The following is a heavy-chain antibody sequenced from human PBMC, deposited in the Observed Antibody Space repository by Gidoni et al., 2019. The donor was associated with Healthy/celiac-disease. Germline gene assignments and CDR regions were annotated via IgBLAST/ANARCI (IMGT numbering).Heavy chain of an antibody. Sequence: QVQLVQSGSELKKPGASVTVSCKASGYPFTRYALNWVRQAPGQGLEWMGWINTNTGNPTDAQGFTGRFVFSLDTSVSTAYLQISSLKAEDTAVYYCARDLARSSSWYGGRGWFDPWGQGTLVTVSS. V-gene: IGHV7-4-1*02. CDR1: GYPFTRYA. J-gene: IGHJ5*02. D-gene: IGHD6-13*01. CDR3: ARDLARSSSWYGGRGWFDP. CDR2: INTNTGNP.